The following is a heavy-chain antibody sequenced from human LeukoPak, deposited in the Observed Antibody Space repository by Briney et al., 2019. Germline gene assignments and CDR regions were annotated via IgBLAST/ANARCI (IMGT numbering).Heavy chain of an antibody. V-gene: IGHV1-18*01. CDR2: ISAYNGNT. Sequence: ASVKVSCKASGYTFTSYGISWVRQAPGQGLEWMGWISAYNGNTNYAQKLQGRVTMTTDTSTSTAYMELRSLRSDDTAVYYCARDFPFTVYYDSSGPHYAFDYWGQGTLVTVSS. D-gene: IGHD3-22*01. CDR3: ARDFPFTVYYDSSGPHYAFDY. CDR1: GYTFTSYG. J-gene: IGHJ4*02.